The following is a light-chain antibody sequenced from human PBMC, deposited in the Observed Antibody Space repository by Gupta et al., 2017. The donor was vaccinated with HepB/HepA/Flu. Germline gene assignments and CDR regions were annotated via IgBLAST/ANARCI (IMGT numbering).Light chain of an antibody. CDR2: ATS. V-gene: IGKV1-39*01. Sequence: DIQMTQSPSSLSAFVGDRVTITCRASQNIAIYLNWYQQKPGKPPELLIYATSNLKSGVPPRFSGSGSGTNFTLTISRLQPEDFASYYCQQTDCAPVIFGQGTKMDIK. J-gene: IGKJ2*01. CDR3: QQTDCAPVI. CDR1: QNIAIY.